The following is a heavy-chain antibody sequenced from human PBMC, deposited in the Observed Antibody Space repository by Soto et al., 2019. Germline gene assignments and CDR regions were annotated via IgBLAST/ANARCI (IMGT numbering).Heavy chain of an antibody. CDR1: GFTFSSYG. CDR2: ISYDGSNK. V-gene: IGHV3-30*18. Sequence: GGSLRLSCAASGFTFSSYGMHWVRQAPGKGLEWVAVISYDGSNKYYADSVKGRFTISRDNSKNTLYLQMNSLRAEDTAVYYCAKDPGYSSSWYVSWFDPWGQGTLVTVSS. D-gene: IGHD6-13*01. CDR3: AKDPGYSSSWYVSWFDP. J-gene: IGHJ5*02.